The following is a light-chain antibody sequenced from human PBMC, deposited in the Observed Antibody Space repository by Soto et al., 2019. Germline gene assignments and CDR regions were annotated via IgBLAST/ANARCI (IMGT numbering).Light chain of an antibody. CDR3: SSYTSSSTLV. J-gene: IGLJ3*02. CDR1: SSDVGGYNY. CDR2: DVS. Sequence: SALTQPASVSGSPGQSITISCTGTSSDVGGYNYVSWYQQQPGKAPKLMIYDVSNRPSGVSNRFSGSKSGNTASLTISGLQAEDEADYYCSSYTSSSTLVFGGGTKVTVL. V-gene: IGLV2-14*01.